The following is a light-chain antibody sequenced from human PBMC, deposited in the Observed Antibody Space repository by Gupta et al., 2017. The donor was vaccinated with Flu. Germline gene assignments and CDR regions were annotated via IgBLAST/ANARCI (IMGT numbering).Light chain of an antibody. CDR2: KAS. CDR1: QSISSW. V-gene: IGKV1-5*03. CDR3: QQYNSYWYS. J-gene: IGKJ2*03. Sequence: DIQMTQPPSTLPASVGDRVTITCRASQSISSWLAWYQQKPGKAPKLLIYKASSLESGVPSRFSGSGSGTEFTLTISSLQPDDFATYYCQQYNSYWYSFGQGTKLEIK.